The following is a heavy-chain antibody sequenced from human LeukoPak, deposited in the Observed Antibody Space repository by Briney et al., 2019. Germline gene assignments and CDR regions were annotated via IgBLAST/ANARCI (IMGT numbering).Heavy chain of an antibody. D-gene: IGHD1-26*01. CDR3: ARGGLTIAEATTSWYLDY. CDR2: IWYDGSNE. J-gene: IGHJ4*02. Sequence: GGSLRLSCAASGFTFSTYGMHWVRQAQGKGLEWVALIWYDGSNENYADSVKGRFTISRDNSRNTLYLQMNSLRGEDTAVYYCARGGLTIAEATTSWYLDYWGQGTLVTVSS. V-gene: IGHV3-33*01. CDR1: GFTFSTYG.